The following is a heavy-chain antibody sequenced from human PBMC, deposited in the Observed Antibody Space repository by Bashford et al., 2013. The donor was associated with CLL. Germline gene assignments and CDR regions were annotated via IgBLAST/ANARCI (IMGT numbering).Heavy chain of an antibody. V-gene: IGHV4-59*08. J-gene: IGHJ4*02. D-gene: IGHD5-12*01. Sequence: SETLSLTCTVSGVSINDYYWTWIRQSPGKGLEWIGCIYNSGGTEYNPSLKSRVTISRDMSKNQLYLNLRSATASDTAVYYCARHGLGSGFDIDYWGQGTLVTVSS. CDR3: ARHGLGSGFDIDY. CDR2: IYNSGGT. CDR1: GVSINDYY.